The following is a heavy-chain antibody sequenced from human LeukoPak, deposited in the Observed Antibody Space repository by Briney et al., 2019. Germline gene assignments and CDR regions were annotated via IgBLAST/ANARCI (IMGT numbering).Heavy chain of an antibody. Sequence: GASLRLFCAASGFTFSSYAMSWVRQAPGRGLVWVSAISCSGGSTYYAASVKGRFTISRDNSKNTLYLQMNSLRAEDTAVYYCAKGAEFAIHDAFDIWGQGTMVTVSS. J-gene: IGHJ3*02. V-gene: IGHV3-23*01. CDR3: AKGAEFAIHDAFDI. D-gene: IGHD1-14*01. CDR2: ISCSGGST. CDR1: GFTFSSYA.